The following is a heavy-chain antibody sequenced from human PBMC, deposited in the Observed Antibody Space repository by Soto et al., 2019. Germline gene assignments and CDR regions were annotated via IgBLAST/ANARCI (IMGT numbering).Heavy chain of an antibody. Sequence: DVQLVESGGGLIQPGGSLRLSCAAFGLTVSGKKYMAWVRQAPGKGLEWVSGVYDTDGTYYADSVKGRFTSSRDSSKTVVYLQMHCLRPDGTVVYYCASWRLHKHAYDIWGPGTTGTVSS. CDR2: VYDTDGT. J-gene: IGHJ3*02. V-gene: IGHV3-53*01. CDR3: ASWRLHKHAYDI. D-gene: IGHD4-4*01. CDR1: GLTVSGKKY.